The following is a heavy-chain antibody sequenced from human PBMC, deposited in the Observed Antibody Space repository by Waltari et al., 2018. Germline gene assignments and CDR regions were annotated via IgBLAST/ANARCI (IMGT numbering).Heavy chain of an antibody. J-gene: IGHJ3*01. CDR2: ISSSESRI. CDR1: GFIFRSFE. D-gene: IGHD1-26*01. V-gene: IGHV3-48*03. CDR3: ARDTGGGSYWAGGFDA. Sequence: EVQLVESGGGLVQPGGSLRLSCAASGFIFRSFEMNWVRQAPGKGLGWISYISSSESRIYDADSVKGRFTISRDNAKNSLYLQMTSLRVEDTALYYCARDTGGGSYWAGGFDAWGQGTMVTVSS.